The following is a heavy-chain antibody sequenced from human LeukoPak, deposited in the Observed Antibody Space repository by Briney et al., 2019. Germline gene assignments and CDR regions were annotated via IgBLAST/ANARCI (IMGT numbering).Heavy chain of an antibody. D-gene: IGHD3-16*02. CDR3: TTEVDDYLWGRYRSDH. J-gene: IGHJ4*02. V-gene: IGHV3-15*01. Sequence: GGSLRLSCAASGFTFSSYWMSWVRQAPGKGLEWVGHIRRKADGGTTVYAAPVKGRFTLSRDDSKNTFYLQMNSLKTGDTAVYFCTTEVDDYLWGRYRSDHWGQGTLVTVSS. CDR2: IRRKADGGTT. CDR1: GFTFSSYW.